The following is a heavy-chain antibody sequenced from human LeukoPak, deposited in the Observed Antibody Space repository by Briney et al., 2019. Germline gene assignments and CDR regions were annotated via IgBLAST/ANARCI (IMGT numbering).Heavy chain of an antibody. CDR2: IHHSGST. CDR1: GVTINNTY. Sequence: PSETLSLTSTGSGVTINNTYWIWLRQSPGKGLEWIGYIHHSGSTNYNPSLKSRVTISIDTSKTQLSESDDSVSAADTAVYSCASHSYCGGKYYLLDYWGQGTLVTVSS. V-gene: IGHV4-59*08. D-gene: IGHD4-23*01. J-gene: IGHJ4*02. CDR3: ASHSYCGGKYYLLDY.